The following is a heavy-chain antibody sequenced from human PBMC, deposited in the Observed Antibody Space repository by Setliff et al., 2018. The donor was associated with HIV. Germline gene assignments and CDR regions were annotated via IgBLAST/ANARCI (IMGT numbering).Heavy chain of an antibody. CDR3: ARDHQTMLWLDY. J-gene: IGHJ4*02. CDR2: INPTGHST. V-gene: IGHV1-46*01. Sequence: ASVKVSCKASGYTFTNYYMHWVRQAPGQGLEWMGVINPTGHSTTYAQKFQGRVTMTRDTSTSTVFMDLSSLTSEDTAIYYCARDHQTMLWLDYWGQGTLVTVS. CDR1: GYTFTNYY. D-gene: IGHD2-21*01.